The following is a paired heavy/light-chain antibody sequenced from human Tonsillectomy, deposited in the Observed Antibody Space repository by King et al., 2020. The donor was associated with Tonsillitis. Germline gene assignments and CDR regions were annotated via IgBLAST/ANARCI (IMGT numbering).Light chain of an antibody. J-gene: IGKJ1*01. V-gene: IGKV2-30*01. CDR2: KVS. Sequence: DVVMTQSPLSLPVTLGQPASISCRSSQSLVYSDGNTYLNWFQQRPGQSPRRLIYKVSNRDSGVPDRFSGSGSGTDFTLKISRVEAEDVGVYYCMQGTHWGWTFGQGTKVEIK. CDR1: QSLVYSDGNTY. CDR3: MQGTHWGWT.
Heavy chain of an antibody. J-gene: IGHJ6*02. CDR3: AILNIAAAGPPYYYYGMDV. V-gene: IGHV3-30-3*01. Sequence: QVQLVESGGGVVQPGRSLRLSCAASGFTFSSYAMHWVRQAPGKGLEWVAVISYDGSNKYYADSVKGRFTISRDNSKNTLYLQMNSLRAEDTAVYYCAILNIAAAGPPYYYYGMDVWGQGTTVTVSS. CDR1: GFTFSSYA. D-gene: IGHD6-13*01. CDR2: ISYDGSNK.